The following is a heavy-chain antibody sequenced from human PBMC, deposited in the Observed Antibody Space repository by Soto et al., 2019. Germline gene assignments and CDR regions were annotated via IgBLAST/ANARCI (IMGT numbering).Heavy chain of an antibody. CDR2: TYFRSKWYN. D-gene: IGHD5-12*01. V-gene: IGHV6-1*01. CDR1: GDSVSSNTAS. Sequence: PSQTLSLTCAISGDSVSSNTASWNWIRQSPSRGLEWLGRTYFRSKWYNDYAVSVKSRIIINPDTSNNQLSLQLNSVTPDDTAVYFCAKGDNLGPKTGYAFDPWGQGIMVTVSS. J-gene: IGHJ5*02. CDR3: AKGDNLGPKTGYAFDP.